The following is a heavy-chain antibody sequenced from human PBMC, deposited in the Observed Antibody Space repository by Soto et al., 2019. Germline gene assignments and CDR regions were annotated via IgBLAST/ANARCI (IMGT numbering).Heavy chain of an antibody. D-gene: IGHD3-10*01. J-gene: IGHJ6*02. V-gene: IGHV5-51*01. CDR2: IYPGDSDT. CDR1: GYSFTSYW. CDR3: ARPGRLGSGRHYYYGMDV. Sequence: PGESLKISCKGSGYSFTSYWIGWVRQMPGKGLEWMGIIYPGDSDTRYSPSFQGQVTISADKSISTAYLQWSSLKASDTAMYYCARPGRLGSGRHYYYGMDVWGQGTTVTVSS.